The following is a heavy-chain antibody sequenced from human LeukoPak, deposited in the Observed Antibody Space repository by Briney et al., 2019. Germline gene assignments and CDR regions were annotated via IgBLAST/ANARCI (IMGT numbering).Heavy chain of an antibody. CDR3: AKSLFTSATGTGRAFHI. V-gene: IGHV3-23*01. Sequence: GRSLRLSCAASGFTFSKFPMGWVRQAPGRGLEWVSAISASGDVTFYADSLRGRFTISRDNSKSTLYLQMNGLRAEDTAIFYCAKSLFTSATGTGRAFHIWGQGTRVTVSS. CDR2: ISASGDVT. D-gene: IGHD1-1*01. J-gene: IGHJ3*02. CDR1: GFTFSKFP.